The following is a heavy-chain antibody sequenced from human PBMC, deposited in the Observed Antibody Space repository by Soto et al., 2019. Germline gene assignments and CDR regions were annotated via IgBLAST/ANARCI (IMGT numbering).Heavy chain of an antibody. CDR3: TRAISGGPFDY. Sequence: PGGSLRLSCAASGFIFSTYSMNWVRQTPGKGLEWVSSISRSSDHMYYADSVRGRFTISRDNAKNSLFLQMNSLRAEDTAVYYCTRAISGGPFDYWGQGALDTVSS. CDR2: ISRSSDHM. J-gene: IGHJ4*02. CDR1: GFIFSTYS. D-gene: IGHD2-15*01. V-gene: IGHV3-21*01.